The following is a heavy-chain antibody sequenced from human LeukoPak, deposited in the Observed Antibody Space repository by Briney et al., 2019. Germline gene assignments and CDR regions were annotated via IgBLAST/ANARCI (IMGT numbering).Heavy chain of an antibody. CDR2: ISYDGSNK. Sequence: PGGSLRLSCAASGFTFSSYAMHWVRQAPGKVLEWVAVISYDGSNKYYADSVKGRFTTARDNSKNTLYLQMNSLRAEDTAVYYCAELGITMIGGVWGKGTTVTISS. V-gene: IGHV3-30*04. D-gene: IGHD3-10*02. CDR1: GFTFSSYA. J-gene: IGHJ6*04. CDR3: AELGITMIGGV.